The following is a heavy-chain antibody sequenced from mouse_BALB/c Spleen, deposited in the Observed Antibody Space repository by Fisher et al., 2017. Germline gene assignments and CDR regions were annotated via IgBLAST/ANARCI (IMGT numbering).Heavy chain of an antibody. J-gene: IGHJ4*01. V-gene: IGHV14-2*02. D-gene: IGHD2-2*01. CDR3: ARGYRYYYAMDY. Sequence: KFKGKATITADTSFNTAYLQLSSLTSEDTAVYYCARGYRYYYAMDYWGQGTSVTVSS.